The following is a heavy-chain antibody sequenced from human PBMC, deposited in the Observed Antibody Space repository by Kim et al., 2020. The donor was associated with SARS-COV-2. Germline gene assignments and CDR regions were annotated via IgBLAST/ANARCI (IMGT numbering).Heavy chain of an antibody. CDR3: ARLPREHYYYYGMDV. CDR2: IYYSGST. CDR1: GGSISSYY. Sequence: SETLSLTCTVSGGSISSYYWSWIRQPPGKGLEWIGYIYYSGSTNYNPSLKSRVTISVDTSKNQFSLKLSSVTAADTAVYYCARLPREHYYYYGMDVWGQGTTVTVSS. V-gene: IGHV4-59*01. J-gene: IGHJ6*02.